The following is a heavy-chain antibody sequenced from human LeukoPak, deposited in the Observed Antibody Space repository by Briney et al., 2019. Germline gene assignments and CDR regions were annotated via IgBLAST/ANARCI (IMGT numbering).Heavy chain of an antibody. CDR1: TFTFSSYG. CDR2: ISGSGGST. CDR3: PKDGYCSAGSCFSANDAFDI. J-gene: IGHJ3*02. Sequence: GGSLRLSCGASTFTFSSYGMSWVRQAPGKGLEWVAAISGSGGSTYYADSVKGRFTISRDNSKNSLYLQMNSLRAEDTAVYYCPKDGYCSAGSCFSANDAFDIWGQGTMVTVSS. V-gene: IGHV3-23*01. D-gene: IGHD2-15*01.